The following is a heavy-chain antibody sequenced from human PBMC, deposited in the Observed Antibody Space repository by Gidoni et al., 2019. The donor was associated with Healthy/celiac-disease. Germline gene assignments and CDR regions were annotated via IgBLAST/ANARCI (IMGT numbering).Heavy chain of an antibody. CDR3: ARDLSYCSGGSCYSGANY. CDR1: GFTFSSYA. V-gene: IGHV3-30-3*01. CDR2: ISYDGSNK. Sequence: QVQLVESGGGVVQPGSSLRLSCAAPGFTFSSYAMHWVRQAPGKALEWVAVISYDGSNKYYADSVKGRFTISRDNSKNTLYLQMNSLRAEDTAVYYCARDLSYCSGGSCYSGANYWGQGTLVTVSS. D-gene: IGHD2-15*01. J-gene: IGHJ4*02.